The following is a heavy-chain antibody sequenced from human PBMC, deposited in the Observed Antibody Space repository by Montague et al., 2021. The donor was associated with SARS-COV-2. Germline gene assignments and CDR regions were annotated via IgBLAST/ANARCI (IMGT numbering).Heavy chain of an antibody. V-gene: IGHV4-59*01. CDR2: ISYRGNT. CDR1: GGSISGYY. J-gene: IGHJ6*02. CDR3: GRTRGRGGMDV. Sequence: SETLSLTCTVSGGSISGYYWSWIRQPPGKELEWIGYISYRGNTNYNPSLKSRVTISLDESKSQFSLKLSSVTAADTAVYFCGRTRGRGGMDVWGQGTMVTVS. D-gene: IGHD3-10*01.